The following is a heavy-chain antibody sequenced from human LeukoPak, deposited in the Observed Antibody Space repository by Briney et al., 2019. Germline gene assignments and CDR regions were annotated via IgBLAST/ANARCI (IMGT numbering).Heavy chain of an antibody. V-gene: IGHV3-53*04. CDR1: GFTVSSNY. CDR2: IYSGGST. CDR3: AGELDLEVPGAFDI. D-gene: IGHD3-3*02. Sequence: GGSLRLSCAASGFTVSSNYMSWVRQAPGKGLEWVSVIYSGGSTYYADSVKGRFTISRHNSKNTLYLQMNSLRAEDTAVYYCAGELDLEVPGAFDIWGQGTMVTVSS. J-gene: IGHJ3*02.